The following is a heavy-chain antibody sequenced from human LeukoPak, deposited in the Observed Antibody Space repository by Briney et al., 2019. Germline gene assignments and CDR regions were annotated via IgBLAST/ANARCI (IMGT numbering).Heavy chain of an antibody. D-gene: IGHD6-13*01. V-gene: IGHV4-34*01. CDR1: GESFSGYY. CDR3: ARGDGAAAGKGLDY. Sequence: SETLSLTCAVYGESFSGYYWNWIRQPPGKGPEWIGEINHSGSTNYNPSLKSRVTISVDTSKNQFSLKLSSVTAADTAVYYCARGDGAAAGKGLDYWGQGTLVTVSS. J-gene: IGHJ4*02. CDR2: INHSGST.